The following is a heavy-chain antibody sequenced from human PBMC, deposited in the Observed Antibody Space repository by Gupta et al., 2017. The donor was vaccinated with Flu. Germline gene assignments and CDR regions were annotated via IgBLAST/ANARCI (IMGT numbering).Heavy chain of an antibody. V-gene: IGHV1-3*01. Sequence: QVQLVQSGAAVKKPGASVMVSCKTSGYTFTRYAMHWVRQAPGHRLEWMGWINSVDGNTKDSQNFQGRVTITKDTPAGTAYMELGSLRSEDTAVYYCSRGAAYGSNDVCSWGYYCEYWGQGTLGTVSS. D-gene: IGHD2-8*01. CDR3: SRGAAYGSNDVCSWGYYCEY. CDR2: INSVDGNT. CDR1: GYTFTRYA. J-gene: IGHJ4*02.